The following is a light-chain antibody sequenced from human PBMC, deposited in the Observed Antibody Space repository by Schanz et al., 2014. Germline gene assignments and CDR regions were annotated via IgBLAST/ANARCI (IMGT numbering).Light chain of an antibody. J-gene: IGLJ2*01. V-gene: IGLV2-14*01. CDR2: EVT. CDR3: TSYRSGGTHVI. CDR1: SSDVGGYNY. Sequence: QSALTQPASVSGSPGQSITISCTGTSSDVGGYNYVSWYQHHPDKAPKLLIFEVTYRPSGVSNRFSGSKSGNTASLTISGLQAEDEADYYCTSYRSGGTHVIFGGGTKVTVL.